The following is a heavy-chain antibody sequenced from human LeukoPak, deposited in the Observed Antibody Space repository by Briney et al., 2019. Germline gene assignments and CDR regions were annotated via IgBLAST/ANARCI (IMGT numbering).Heavy chain of an antibody. V-gene: IGHV1-69*13. CDR1: GDTFSSYA. D-gene: IGHD3-16*01. Sequence: ASVKVSCKASGDTFSSYAISWVRQAPGQGLEWMGGIIPIFGTANYAQKFQGRVTITADESTSTAYMELSSLRSEDTAVYYCARGERGSPPWRVDAFDIWGQGTMVTVSS. CDR2: IIPIFGTA. CDR3: ARGERGSPPWRVDAFDI. J-gene: IGHJ3*02.